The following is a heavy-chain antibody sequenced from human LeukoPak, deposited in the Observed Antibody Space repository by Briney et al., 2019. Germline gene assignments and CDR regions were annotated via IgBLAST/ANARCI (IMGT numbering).Heavy chain of an antibody. J-gene: IGHJ6*03. Sequence: SQSLSLACTVAGGSISSYSWSWIRQPPGKGLEWIGYIHYIGGPNYNACFMSGVTISVDTSSNQFSLKQSSVIAAETAVDYCWRLYYSRGYCDLRNYYMNFWGKGTMVTVSS. CDR1: GGSISSYS. CDR3: WRLYYSRGYCDLRNYYMNF. CDR2: IHYIGGP. D-gene: IGHD3-22*01. V-gene: IGHV4-59*08.